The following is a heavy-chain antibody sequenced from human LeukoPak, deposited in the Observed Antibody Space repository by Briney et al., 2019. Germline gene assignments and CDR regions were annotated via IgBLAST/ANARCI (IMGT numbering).Heavy chain of an antibody. Sequence: SETLSLTCIVSGDSISSSSSYWGWIRQPPGKGLEWIGSRYYRGSTYYNPSLKSRVTISEDTSKNQFSLKLNSVTAADTAVYYCARGPSVSTYYHYYYMDVWGKGTTVTVSS. V-gene: IGHV4-39*07. CDR3: ARGPSVSTYYHYYYMDV. CDR1: GDSISSSSSY. D-gene: IGHD5/OR15-5a*01. J-gene: IGHJ6*03. CDR2: RYYRGST.